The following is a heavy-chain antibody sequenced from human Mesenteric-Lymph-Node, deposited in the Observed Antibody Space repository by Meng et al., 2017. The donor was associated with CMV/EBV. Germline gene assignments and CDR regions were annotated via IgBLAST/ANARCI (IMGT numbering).Heavy chain of an antibody. CDR1: GFTFSSYA. V-gene: IGHV3-30*04. J-gene: IGHJ4*02. CDR2: ISYDGSNK. Sequence: GGSLRLSCAASGFTFSSYAMHWVRQAPGKGLEWVAVISYDGSNKYYADSVKGRFTISRDNSKNTLYLQMNSLRAEDTAVYYCAKDRRWLLSPSYSYFDYWGQGTLVTVSS. CDR3: AKDRRWLLSPSYSYFDY. D-gene: IGHD3-3*01.